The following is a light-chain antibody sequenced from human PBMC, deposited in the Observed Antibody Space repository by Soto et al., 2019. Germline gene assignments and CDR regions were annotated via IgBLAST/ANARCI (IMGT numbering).Light chain of an antibody. CDR2: EVS. CDR3: SSYTSSSTLV. CDR1: SSDVGGYNY. Sequence: QSALTQPASVSGSPGQSITISCTGTSSDVGGYNYVSWYQQHPGKAPKLMIYEVSNRPSGVSNRFSGSKSGNTASPTISGLQAEDEADYYCSSYTSSSTLVFGTGTKVTV. V-gene: IGLV2-14*01. J-gene: IGLJ1*01.